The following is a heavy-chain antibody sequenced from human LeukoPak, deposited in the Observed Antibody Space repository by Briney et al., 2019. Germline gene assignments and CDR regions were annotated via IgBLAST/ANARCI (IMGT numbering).Heavy chain of an antibody. CDR3: AKEWGSYKSSWYTF. J-gene: IGHJ4*02. CDR2: ISGSGGST. CDR1: GFTFTTYA. V-gene: IGHV3-23*01. Sequence: GGSLRLSCAASGFTFTTYAMSWVRQAPGKGLEWVSGISGSGGSTYLADSVKGRFTISRDNSNNTLYLQMNSLRAEDTAVYYCAKEWGSYKSSWYTFWGQGTLVAVSP. D-gene: IGHD2-2*02.